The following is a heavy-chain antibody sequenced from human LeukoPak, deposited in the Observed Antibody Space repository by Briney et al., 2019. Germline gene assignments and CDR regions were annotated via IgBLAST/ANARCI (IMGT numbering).Heavy chain of an antibody. D-gene: IGHD6-13*01. CDR1: GFTFSSYW. CDR3: ARGAAAAGPFAFDI. CDR2: IKQDGSDK. J-gene: IGHJ3*02. V-gene: IGHV3-7*01. Sequence: GGSLRLSCAASGFTFSSYWMSWVRQAPGKGLEWVSNIKQDGSDKYYVDSVKGRFTISRDNAKNSLYLQMNSLRAEDTAVYYCARGAAAAGPFAFDIWGQGTMVTVSS.